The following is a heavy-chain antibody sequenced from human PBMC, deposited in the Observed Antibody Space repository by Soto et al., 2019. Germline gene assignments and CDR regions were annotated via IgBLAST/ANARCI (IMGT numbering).Heavy chain of an antibody. J-gene: IGHJ4*02. CDR2: ISGSGGST. D-gene: IGHD6-13*01. CDR3: AKESRQQLLKRNLDY. CDR1: GFTFSSYA. V-gene: IGHV3-23*01. Sequence: PGGSLRLSCAASGFTFSSYAMSWVRQAPGKGLEWVSAISGSGGSTYYADSVKGRFTISRDNSKNTLYLQMNSLRAEDTAVYYCAKESRQQLLKRNLDYWGQGTLVTVYS.